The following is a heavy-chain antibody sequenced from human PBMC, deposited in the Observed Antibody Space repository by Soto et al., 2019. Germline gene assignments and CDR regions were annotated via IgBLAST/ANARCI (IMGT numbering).Heavy chain of an antibody. CDR2: IYYSGST. CDR3: ARTSRFDC. J-gene: IGHJ4*02. Sequence: SETLSLTCTVSGGSISSGDYYWSWIRQHPGKGLEWIGCIYYSGSTYYNPSLKSRVTMSVDTSKNQFSLKLSSVTAADTAVYYCARTSRFDCWGQGTLVTVSS. V-gene: IGHV4-31*03. D-gene: IGHD6-6*01. CDR1: GGSISSGDYY.